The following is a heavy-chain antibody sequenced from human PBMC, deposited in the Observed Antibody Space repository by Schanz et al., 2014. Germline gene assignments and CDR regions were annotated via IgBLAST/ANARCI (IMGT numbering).Heavy chain of an antibody. CDR3: AKGMGYCSGGTCYDYYYYGLDV. CDR2: INQSGTT. CDR1: GGSFSSNY. J-gene: IGHJ6*02. Sequence: QVQLQQWGAGLLKPSETLSLTCAVYGGSFSSNYWSWIRQPPGKGLEWIGEINQSGTTNYNPSLKSRVTMSVDTSKNQISLKLRSVTAADTAVFYCAKGMGYCSGGTCYDYYYYGLDVWGQGTTVTVSS. D-gene: IGHD2-15*01. V-gene: IGHV4-34*02.